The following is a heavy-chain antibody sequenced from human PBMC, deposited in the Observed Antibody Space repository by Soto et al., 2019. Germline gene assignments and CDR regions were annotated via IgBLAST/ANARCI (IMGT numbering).Heavy chain of an antibody. CDR2: IFANGHT. D-gene: IGHD4-17*01. CDR3: ARLRWETENNWFDP. J-gene: IGHJ5*02. Sequence: SETLSLTCTVSGGSISSSSYYWGWIRQPPGKGLEWIGLIFANGHTDYNPSLNSRLTISIDTSTNRFSLNLTSVTAADTAVYFCARLRWETENNWFDPWGQGALVTVSS. CDR1: GGSISSSSYY. V-gene: IGHV4-39*07.